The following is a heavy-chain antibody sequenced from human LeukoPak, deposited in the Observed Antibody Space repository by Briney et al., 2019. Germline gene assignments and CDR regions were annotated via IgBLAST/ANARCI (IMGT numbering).Heavy chain of an antibody. CDR2: ISWNSGSI. Sequence: LSGRSLRLSCAASGFTSDDYAMHWVRQAPGKGLEWVSGISWNSGSIGYADSVKGRFTISRDNAKNSLYLQMNSLRAEDMALYYCAKGASGYYHSPFDYWGQGTLVTVSS. J-gene: IGHJ4*02. D-gene: IGHD3-22*01. CDR3: AKGASGYYHSPFDY. CDR1: GFTSDDYA. V-gene: IGHV3-9*02.